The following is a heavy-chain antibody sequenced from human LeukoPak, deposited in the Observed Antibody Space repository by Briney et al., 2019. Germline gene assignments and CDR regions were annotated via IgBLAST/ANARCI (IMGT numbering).Heavy chain of an antibody. D-gene: IGHD1-26*01. Sequence: PGGSLRLSCAASGFTFSSYEMNWGRQAPGKGLEWVSYISSSGSTIYYADSVKGRFTISRDNAKNTLYLQMNSLRAEDTAVYYCAEIYRYSGSYYSSGGNYWGQGTLVTVSS. CDR1: GFTFSSYE. CDR3: AEIYRYSGSYYSSGGNY. J-gene: IGHJ4*02. V-gene: IGHV3-48*03. CDR2: ISSSGSTI.